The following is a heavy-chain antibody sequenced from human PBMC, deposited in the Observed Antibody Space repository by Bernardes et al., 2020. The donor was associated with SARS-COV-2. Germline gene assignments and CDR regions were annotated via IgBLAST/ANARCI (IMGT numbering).Heavy chain of an antibody. V-gene: IGHV4-59*01. CDR2: IFSTGST. J-gene: IGHJ5*02. CDR3: ARSERSWRGSGCFDT. CDR1: VSSISRYY. D-gene: IGHD3-10*01. Sequence: SQTLSLTCTVSVSSISRYYWTCIRQPPAKGLEWIVHIFSTGSTNYNSSLMSRVAIPIDTSRDQFSLRLTSLSAADTAVYYCARSERSWRGSGCFDTSGQGTLVTVSS.